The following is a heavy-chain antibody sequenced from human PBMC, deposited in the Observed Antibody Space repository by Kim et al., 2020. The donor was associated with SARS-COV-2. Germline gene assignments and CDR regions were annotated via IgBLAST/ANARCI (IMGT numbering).Heavy chain of an antibody. D-gene: IGHD5-18*01. CDR3: ARLGGIQLCLSNWYFDL. CDR2: IYYSGNT. Sequence: SETLSLTCTVSGGYISSSSYYWGWIRQPPGKGLEWIGSIYYSGNTYYNPSLKSRVTISGDTSKNQFSLKLSSVTAADTAVYYCARLGGIQLCLSNWYFDLWGRGTLVTVSS. J-gene: IGHJ2*01. CDR1: GGYISSSSYY. V-gene: IGHV4-39*01.